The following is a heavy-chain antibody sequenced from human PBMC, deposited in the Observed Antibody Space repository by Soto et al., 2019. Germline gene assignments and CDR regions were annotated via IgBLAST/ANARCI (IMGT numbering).Heavy chain of an antibody. D-gene: IGHD1-26*01. Sequence: PGGSLRLSCAASGFSFSLYEMIWVRQAPGKGLEWVSYISGSGTTIYYADSVKGRFTISGDNAKNSLFLQMSSLRAEDTAVYNCARLGSYAIDFWGQGTLVTVSS. V-gene: IGHV3-48*03. CDR3: ARLGSYAIDF. J-gene: IGHJ4*02. CDR2: ISGSGTTI. CDR1: GFSFSLYE.